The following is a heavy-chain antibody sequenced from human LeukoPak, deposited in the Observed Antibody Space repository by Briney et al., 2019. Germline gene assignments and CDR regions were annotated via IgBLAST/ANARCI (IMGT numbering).Heavy chain of an antibody. CDR1: EFTFSGYA. V-gene: IGHV3-23*01. CDR2: ISGSGGST. D-gene: IGHD6-13*01. CDR3: AKDRGDSSSWYPFDY. Sequence: GGSLRLSCAASEFTFSGYAMSWVRQAPGKGLEWVSAISGSGGSTYYADSVKGRFTISRDNSKNTLYLQMSSLRAEDTAVYYCAKDRGDSSSWYPFDYWGQGTLVTVSS. J-gene: IGHJ4*02.